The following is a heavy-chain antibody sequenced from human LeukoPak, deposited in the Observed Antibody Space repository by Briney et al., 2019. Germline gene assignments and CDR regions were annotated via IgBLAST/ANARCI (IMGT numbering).Heavy chain of an antibody. J-gene: IGHJ6*03. V-gene: IGHV4-59*01. CDR2: IYYSGST. CDR1: GGSISSYY. D-gene: IGHD3-3*01. CDR3: ARERGHYDFWSGYSYYYYYMDV. Sequence: SETLSLTCTVSGGSISSYYWSWIRQPPGKGLEWIGYIYYSGSTNYNPSLKSRVTISVDTSKNQFSLKLSSVTAADTAVYYCARERGHYDFWSGYSYYYYYMDVWGKGTTVTVSS.